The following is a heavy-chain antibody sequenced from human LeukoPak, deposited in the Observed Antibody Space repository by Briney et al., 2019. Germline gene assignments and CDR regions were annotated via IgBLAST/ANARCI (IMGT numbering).Heavy chain of an antibody. CDR1: GFTFSSYS. CDR2: ISGSGGST. D-gene: IGHD1-26*01. Sequence: GGSLRLSCAASGFTFSSYSMNWVRQAPGKGLEWVSAISGSGGSTYYADSVKGRFTISRDNSKNTLYLQMNSLRAEDTAVYYCAKDQRGLVGAYTFDYWGQGTLVTVSS. J-gene: IGHJ4*02. CDR3: AKDQRGLVGAYTFDY. V-gene: IGHV3-23*01.